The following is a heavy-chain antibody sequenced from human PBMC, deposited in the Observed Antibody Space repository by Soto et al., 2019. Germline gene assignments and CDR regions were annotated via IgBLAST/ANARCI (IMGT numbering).Heavy chain of an antibody. CDR2: ITYNGDT. Sequence: QVQLVQSGAEVKKPGASVKVSCKASGYTFTSYGISWVRQAPGQGLEWMGWITYNGDTNYPQKLQGRVTMTTDTSTSTAYMELRILRSDATAVYYCARVVSTNYGVLDYWGQGTLVTVSS. CDR1: GYTFTSYG. V-gene: IGHV1-18*01. D-gene: IGHD2-8*01. CDR3: ARVVSTNYGVLDY. J-gene: IGHJ4*02.